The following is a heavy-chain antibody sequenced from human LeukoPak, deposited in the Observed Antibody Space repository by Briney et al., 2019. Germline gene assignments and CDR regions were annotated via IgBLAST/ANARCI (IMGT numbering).Heavy chain of an antibody. CDR3: ARDLLSTAGYFDY. V-gene: IGHV4-61*01. Sequence: SETLSLTCTVSGGSISSSSYYWSWIRQPPGKGLERIGYIYYSGSTNYNPSLKSRVTISVDTSKNQFSLNLSSVTAADTAVYYCARDLLSTAGYFDYWGQGTLVTVSS. J-gene: IGHJ4*02. CDR1: GGSISSSSYY. CDR2: IYYSGST. D-gene: IGHD6-19*01.